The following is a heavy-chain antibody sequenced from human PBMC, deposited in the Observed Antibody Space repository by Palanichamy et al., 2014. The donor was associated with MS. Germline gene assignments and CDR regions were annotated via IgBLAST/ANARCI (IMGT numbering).Heavy chain of an antibody. D-gene: IGHD6-6*01. CDR2: ISDSGGTT. J-gene: IGHJ4*02. Sequence: EVQLLESGGGLVQPGGSLRLSCAASGFTFSSYAMSWVRQAPGKGLEWVSGISDSGGTTYYADSVKGRFTASRDNSKNTLYLQMNSLRADDTAVYYCANYYSSSSGLDYWGQGTLVTVSS. CDR3: ANYYSSSSGLDY. CDR1: GFTFSSYA. V-gene: IGHV3-23*01.